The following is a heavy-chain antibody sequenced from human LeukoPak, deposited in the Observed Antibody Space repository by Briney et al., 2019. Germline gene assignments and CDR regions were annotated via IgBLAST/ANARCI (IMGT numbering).Heavy chain of an antibody. V-gene: IGHV1-18*04. CDR2: ISAYNGNK. D-gene: IGHD2-15*01. J-gene: IGHJ4*02. Sequence: ASVKVSCTASGYTFTSYGISWVRQAPGQGLEWMGWISAYNGNKNYAQKLQGRVTMTTDTSTSTAYMELRSLRSDDTAVYYCARNLGYCSGGSCYSPAGYFDYWGQGTLVTVSS. CDR1: GYTFTSYG. CDR3: ARNLGYCSGGSCYSPAGYFDY.